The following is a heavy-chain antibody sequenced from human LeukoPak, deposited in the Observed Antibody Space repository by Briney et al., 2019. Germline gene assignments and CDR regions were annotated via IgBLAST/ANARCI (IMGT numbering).Heavy chain of an antibody. D-gene: IGHD2-15*01. Sequence: SETLSLTCAVYGGSFSGYYWSWIRQPPGKGREWIGEINHSGSTNYNPSLKSRVTISVDTSKNQFSLKLSSVTAADTAVYYCARVGYCSGGSCYTESMYYFDYWGQGTLVTVSS. CDR1: GGSFSGYY. J-gene: IGHJ4*02. V-gene: IGHV4-34*01. CDR3: ARVGYCSGGSCYTESMYYFDY. CDR2: INHSGST.